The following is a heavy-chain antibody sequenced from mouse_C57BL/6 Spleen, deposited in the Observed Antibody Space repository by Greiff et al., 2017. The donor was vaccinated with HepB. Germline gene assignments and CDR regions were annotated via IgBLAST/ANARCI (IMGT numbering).Heavy chain of an antibody. J-gene: IGHJ3*01. CDR2: ISSGSSTI. V-gene: IGHV5-17*01. Sequence: DVKLVESGGGLVKPGGSLKLSCAASGFTFSDYGMHWVRQAPEKGLEWVAYISSGSSTIYYADTVKGRFTISRDNAKNTLFLQMTSLRSEDTAMYYCARPLYYDYEWFAYWGQGTLVTVSA. CDR3: ARPLYYDYEWFAY. CDR1: GFTFSDYG. D-gene: IGHD2-4*01.